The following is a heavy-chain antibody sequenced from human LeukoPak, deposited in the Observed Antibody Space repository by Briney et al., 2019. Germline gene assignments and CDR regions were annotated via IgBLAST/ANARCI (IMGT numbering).Heavy chain of an antibody. Sequence: PSETLSLTCAVYGGSFSGYYWSWIRQPPGKGLEWIGEINHSGSTNYNPSLKSRVTISVDTSKNQFSLKLSSVTAADTAVYYCARSPIDSFSYYGSGSYAGLFDYWGQGTLVTVSS. CDR3: ARSPIDSFSYYGSGSYAGLFDY. CDR1: GGSFSGYY. V-gene: IGHV4-34*01. J-gene: IGHJ4*02. D-gene: IGHD3-10*01. CDR2: INHSGST.